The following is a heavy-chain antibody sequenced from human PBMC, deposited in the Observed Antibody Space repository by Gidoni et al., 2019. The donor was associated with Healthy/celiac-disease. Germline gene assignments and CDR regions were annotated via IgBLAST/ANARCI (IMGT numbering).Heavy chain of an antibody. Sequence: QVQLQESGPGLVKPSETLSLTCTVSGGSISSYYWSWIRQPPGKGLEWIGYIYYSGSTNYNPSLKSRVTISVDTSKNQFSLKLSSVTAADTAVYYCARDSRIAAAEGYYYGMDVWGQGTTVTVSS. CDR1: GGSISSYY. D-gene: IGHD6-13*01. V-gene: IGHV4-59*01. CDR2: IYYSGST. J-gene: IGHJ6*02. CDR3: ARDSRIAAAEGYYYGMDV.